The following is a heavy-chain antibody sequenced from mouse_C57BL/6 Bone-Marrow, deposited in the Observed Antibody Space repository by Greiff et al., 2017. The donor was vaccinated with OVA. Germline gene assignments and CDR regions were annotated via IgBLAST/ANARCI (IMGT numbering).Heavy chain of an antibody. CDR1: GYTFTDYE. CDR3: TRSIVLLRFYAMDY. Sequence: VQLQQSGAELVRPGASVTLSCKASGYTFTDYEMHWVKQTPVHGLEWIGAIDPETGGTAYNQKFKGKAILTADKSSSTAYMELRSLTSEDSAVYYCTRSIVLLRFYAMDYWGQGTSVTVSS. V-gene: IGHV1-15*01. J-gene: IGHJ4*01. CDR2: IDPETGGT. D-gene: IGHD1-1*01.